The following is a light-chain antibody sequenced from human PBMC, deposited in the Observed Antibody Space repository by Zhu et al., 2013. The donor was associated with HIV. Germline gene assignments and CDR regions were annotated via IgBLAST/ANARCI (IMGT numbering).Light chain of an antibody. V-gene: IGKV3-15*01. Sequence: EIVMTQSPATLSMSPGERATLSCRASQNINSNLAWYQQKPGQAPRLLIYHASTRATGIPARFSGRGSGTEFTLIISSLQSEDSATYYCQESYSSSWTFGQGTKVEIK. CDR3: QESYSSSWT. CDR1: QNINSN. J-gene: IGKJ1*01. CDR2: HAS.